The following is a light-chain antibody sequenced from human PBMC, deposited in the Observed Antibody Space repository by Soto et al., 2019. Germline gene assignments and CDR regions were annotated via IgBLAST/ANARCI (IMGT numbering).Light chain of an antibody. V-gene: IGKV3-15*01. Sequence: EIVMTQSPATLSVSTGERPTLSCRASQSVSSNLAWYQQKRGQPPRLLIYGASTRATGIPARFSGSGSGTEFTLTISSLQSEDFAVYYCHQYNTWPLTFGGGTKVEIK. CDR2: GAS. CDR3: HQYNTWPLT. CDR1: QSVSSN. J-gene: IGKJ4*01.